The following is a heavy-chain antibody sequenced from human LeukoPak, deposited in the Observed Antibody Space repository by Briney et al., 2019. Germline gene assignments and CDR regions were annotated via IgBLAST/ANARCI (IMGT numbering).Heavy chain of an antibody. CDR2: IYYSGST. CDR3: ARDQKIAAARAYNWFDP. J-gene: IGHJ5*02. CDR1: GGSISSYY. Sequence: SETLSLTCTVSGGSISSYYWSWIRQPPGKGLEWIGYIYYSGSTNYKSSLKSRVTISVDTSKNQFSLKLSSVTAADTAVYYCARDQKIAAARAYNWFDPWGQGTLVTVSS. D-gene: IGHD6-13*01. V-gene: IGHV4-59*12.